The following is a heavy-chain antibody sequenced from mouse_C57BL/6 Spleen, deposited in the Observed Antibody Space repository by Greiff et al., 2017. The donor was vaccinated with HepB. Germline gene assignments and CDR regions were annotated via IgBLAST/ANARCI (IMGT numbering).Heavy chain of an antibody. V-gene: IGHV14-2*01. CDR1: GFNIKDYY. D-gene: IGHD1-1*01. Sequence: VHVKQSGAELVKPGASVKLSCTASGFNIKDYYMHWVKQRTEQGLEWIGRIDPEDGETKYAPKFQGKATITADTSSNTAYLQLSSLTSEDTAVYYCASGSSPRWYFDVWGTGTTVTVYS. J-gene: IGHJ1*03. CDR3: ASGSSPRWYFDV. CDR2: IDPEDGET.